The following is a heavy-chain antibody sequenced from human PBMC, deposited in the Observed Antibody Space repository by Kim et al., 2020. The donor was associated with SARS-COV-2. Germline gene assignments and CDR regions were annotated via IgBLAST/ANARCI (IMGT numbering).Heavy chain of an antibody. D-gene: IGHD6-19*01. Sequence: ASVKVSCMASGYFFNTYDINWVRQAPGQGLEWLGWVTPSTGNTGYAQKFKGRVTVTKDTSIRTAHMELSNLRSEDTAVYYCARTTNGWPNWFDCWGQGTLVTVSS. CDR1: GYFFNTYD. CDR3: ARTTNGWPNWFDC. J-gene: IGHJ5*01. CDR2: VTPSTGNT. V-gene: IGHV1-8*01.